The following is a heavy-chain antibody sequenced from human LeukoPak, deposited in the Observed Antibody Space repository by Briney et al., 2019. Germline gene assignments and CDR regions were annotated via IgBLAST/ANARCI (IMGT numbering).Heavy chain of an antibody. J-gene: IGHJ5*02. CDR2: IYPGDSDT. V-gene: IGHV5-51*01. CDR3: ARRGGEWFDP. D-gene: IGHD3-10*01. Sequence: GESLKISCKGSGYSFTTYWLGWVRQVPGKGLEWMWIIYPGDSDTRYSPSFQGQVTISADKSITTAYLQWSSLKASDTAMYYCARRGGEWFDPWGQGTLVTVSS. CDR1: GYSFTTYW.